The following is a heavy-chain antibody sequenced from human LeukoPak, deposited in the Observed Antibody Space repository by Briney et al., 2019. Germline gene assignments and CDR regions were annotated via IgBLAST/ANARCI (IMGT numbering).Heavy chain of an antibody. V-gene: IGHV4-59*01. CDR2: IYHSGVT. D-gene: IGHD1-20*01. CDR3: AGDPYNYKWFDI. CDR1: AGSINTYY. J-gene: IGHJ5*02. Sequence: SETLSLTCTVSAGSINTYYWNWIRQPPGKGLEWIGYIYHSGVTNSNPSLKSRVTISVDTSENQFSLKLSSVTAADTAVYYCAGDPYNYKWFDIWGQGTLVTASS.